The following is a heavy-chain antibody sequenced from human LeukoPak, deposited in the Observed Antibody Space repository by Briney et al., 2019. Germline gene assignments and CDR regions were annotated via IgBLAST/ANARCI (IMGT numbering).Heavy chain of an antibody. V-gene: IGHV4-34*01. Sequence: PSETLSLTCAVYGGSFSGYYWSWIRQPPGKGLEWIGEINHSGSTYYNPSLKSRVTISVDTSKNQFSLKLSSVTAADTAVYYCARDPPVFPLNDIVDIWGQGTMVTVSS. CDR2: INHSGST. CDR1: GGSFSGYY. J-gene: IGHJ3*02. D-gene: IGHD2-15*01. CDR3: ARDPPVFPLNDIVDI.